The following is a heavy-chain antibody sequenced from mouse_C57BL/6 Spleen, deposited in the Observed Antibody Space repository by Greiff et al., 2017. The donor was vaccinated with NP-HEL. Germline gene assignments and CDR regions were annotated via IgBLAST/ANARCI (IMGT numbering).Heavy chain of an antibody. Sequence: VHLVESGPELVKPGASVKISCKASGYAFSSSWMNWVKQRPGKGLEWIGRIYPGDGDTNYNGKFKGKATLTADKSSSTAYMQLSSLTSEDSAVYFCAREAGLRHWYFDVWGTGTTVTVSS. CDR3: AREAGLRHWYFDV. CDR1: GYAFSSSW. D-gene: IGHD2-4*01. J-gene: IGHJ1*03. CDR2: IYPGDGDT. V-gene: IGHV1-82*01.